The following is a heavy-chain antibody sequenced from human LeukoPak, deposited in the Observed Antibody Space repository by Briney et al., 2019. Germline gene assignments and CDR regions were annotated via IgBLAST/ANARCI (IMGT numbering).Heavy chain of an antibody. Sequence: PSETLSLTCTVSGGSISSSSYYWGWIRQPPGKGLEWIGSIYYSGSTYYNPSLKSRVTISVDTSKNQFSLKLSSVTAADTAVYYCARENRRDILWFGELLSGWFDPWGQGTLVTVSS. J-gene: IGHJ5*02. CDR1: GGSISSSSYY. CDR3: ARENRRDILWFGELLSGWFDP. D-gene: IGHD3-10*01. CDR2: IYYSGST. V-gene: IGHV4-39*07.